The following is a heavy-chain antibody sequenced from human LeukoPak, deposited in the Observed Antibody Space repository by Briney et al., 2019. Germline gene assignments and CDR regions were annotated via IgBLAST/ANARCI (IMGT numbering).Heavy chain of an antibody. CDR3: ARSLQYGNNNYYYYGMDV. J-gene: IGHJ6*04. CDR2: IYYSGST. V-gene: IGHV4-59*01. CDR1: GGSFSSYY. Sequence: SSETLSLTCTVSGGSFSSYYWSWLRQPPGKGLEWIGYIYYSGSTDYNPSLKGRVTISEDTYKNQFSLKLNSVTAADTAVYYCARSLQYGNNNYYYYGMDVWGEGTTVTVSS. D-gene: IGHD2/OR15-2a*01.